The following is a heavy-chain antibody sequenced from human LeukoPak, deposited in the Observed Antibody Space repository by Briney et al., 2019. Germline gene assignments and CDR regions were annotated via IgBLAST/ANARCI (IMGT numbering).Heavy chain of an antibody. CDR2: INPNSGGT. J-gene: IGHJ4*02. Sequence: ASVKVSCKASRYTFTGYYMHWVRQAPGQGFEWMGWINPNSGGTNYAQKFQGRVTMTRDTSISTAYMELSRLRSDDTAVYYCARVSESGWYFVFGYWGQGTLVTVSS. V-gene: IGHV1-2*02. CDR1: RYTFTGYY. D-gene: IGHD6-19*01. CDR3: ARVSESGWYFVFGY.